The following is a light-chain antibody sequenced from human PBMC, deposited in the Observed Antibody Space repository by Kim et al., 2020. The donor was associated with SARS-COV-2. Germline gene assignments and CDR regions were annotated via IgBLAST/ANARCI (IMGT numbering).Light chain of an antibody. CDR1: KLGDKY. V-gene: IGLV3-1*01. J-gene: IGLJ2*01. CDR2: QDS. Sequence: VSPGQTTSITCSGDKLGDKYACWYQQKPGQSPVLVIYQDSKRPSGIPERFSGSNSGNTATLTISGTQAMDEADYYCQAWDSSTVVFGGGTQLTVL. CDR3: QAWDSSTVV.